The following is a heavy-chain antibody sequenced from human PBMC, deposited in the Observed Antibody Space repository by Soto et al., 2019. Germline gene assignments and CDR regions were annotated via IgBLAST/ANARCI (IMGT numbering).Heavy chain of an antibody. J-gene: IGHJ4*02. V-gene: IGHV3-30*18. D-gene: IGHD1-7*01. CDR1: GFAFSSYG. CDR2: ISYDGSNT. CDR3: AKEWVGTLMD. Sequence: QVQLVESGGGVVQPGRSLRLSCAASGFAFSSYGMHWVRQAPGKGLEWVAIISYDGSNTYYTDSVKGRFTISRDNSKNTLYLQMNSLRAEDTAVYYCAKEWVGTLMDWGQGTLVTVSS.